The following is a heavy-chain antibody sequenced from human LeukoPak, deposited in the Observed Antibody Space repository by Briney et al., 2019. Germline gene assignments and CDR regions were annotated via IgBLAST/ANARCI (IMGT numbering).Heavy chain of an antibody. Sequence: PSETLSLTCAVYGGSFSGYYWSWIRQPPGKGLEWIGEINHSGSTNYNPSLKSRVTISVDTSKNQFSLKLSSVTAADTAVYYCARADIVVVPAAIGLDPWGQGTLVTVSS. D-gene: IGHD2-2*01. CDR1: GGSFSGYY. V-gene: IGHV4-34*01. CDR3: ARADIVVVPAAIGLDP. CDR2: INHSGST. J-gene: IGHJ5*02.